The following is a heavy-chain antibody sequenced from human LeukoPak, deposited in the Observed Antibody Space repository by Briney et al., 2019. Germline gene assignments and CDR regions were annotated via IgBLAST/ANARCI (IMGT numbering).Heavy chain of an antibody. CDR2: IYPRDGST. CDR3: ARDQEAFDY. J-gene: IGHJ4*02. CDR1: GYSFTSNY. V-gene: IGHV1-46*01. Sequence: PEASVKVSCTASGYSFTSNYIHWVRQAPGQGLEWMGMIYPRDGSTSYAQKFQGRVTVTRDTSTSTVHMELSGLRSEDTAVYYCARDQEAFDYWGQGTLVTVSS.